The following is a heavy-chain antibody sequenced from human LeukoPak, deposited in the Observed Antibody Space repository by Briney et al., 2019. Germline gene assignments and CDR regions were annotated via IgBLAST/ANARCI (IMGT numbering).Heavy chain of an antibody. Sequence: GGSLRLSCAASGSTFSSYSMNWVRQAPGKGLEWVSSISSSSSYIYYADSVKGRFTISRDNAKNSLYLQMNSLRAEDTAVYYCARERIAAAGTGGAFDIWGQGTMVTVSS. D-gene: IGHD6-13*01. CDR3: ARERIAAAGTGGAFDI. J-gene: IGHJ3*02. CDR1: GSTFSSYS. V-gene: IGHV3-21*01. CDR2: ISSSSSYI.